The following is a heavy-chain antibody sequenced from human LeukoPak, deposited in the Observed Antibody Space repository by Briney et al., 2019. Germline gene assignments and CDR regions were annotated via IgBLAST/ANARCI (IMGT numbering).Heavy chain of an antibody. CDR1: GGSISSSSYY. CDR3: ARMRRYYYDSSGYYGPRSFDY. Sequence: PSETLSLTCTVSGGSISSSSYYWGWIRQPPGQGLEWIGSIYYSGSTYYNPSLKSRVTLSVDTSKNQFALKLSSVTAADTAVYYCARMRRYYYDSSGYYGPRSFDYWGQGTLVTVSS. D-gene: IGHD3-22*01. CDR2: IYYSGST. J-gene: IGHJ4*02. V-gene: IGHV4-39*01.